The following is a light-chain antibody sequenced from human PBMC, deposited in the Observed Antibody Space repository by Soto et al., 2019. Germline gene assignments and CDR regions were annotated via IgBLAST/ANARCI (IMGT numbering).Light chain of an antibody. CDR3: QHYNSDPS. V-gene: IGKV1D-16*01. CDR2: AAS. CDR1: QGISSW. Sequence: DIQMTQSPYSLSASVGDRVTITCRERQGISSWLAWYQQKPEKAPNSLIYAASILQSGVPSRFXXXXXGTXLXXTTXXLXXXDFATYYCQHYNSDPSFGQGTRLEIK. J-gene: IGKJ5*01.